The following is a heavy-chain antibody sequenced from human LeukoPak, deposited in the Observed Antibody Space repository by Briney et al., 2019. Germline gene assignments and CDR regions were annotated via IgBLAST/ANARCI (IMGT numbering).Heavy chain of an antibody. Sequence: GGSLTLSCAASGFTFSYHWMTWVRQAPGKGLEWVANIKNDGTVKNYVDPVKGRFTISSDNAKNSLYLQMNSLRAEDTAAYYCARTRGYNYGYGDYWGQGTLVTVSS. D-gene: IGHD5-18*01. CDR2: IKNDGTVK. J-gene: IGHJ4*02. V-gene: IGHV3-7*01. CDR1: GFTFSYHW. CDR3: ARTRGYNYGYGDY.